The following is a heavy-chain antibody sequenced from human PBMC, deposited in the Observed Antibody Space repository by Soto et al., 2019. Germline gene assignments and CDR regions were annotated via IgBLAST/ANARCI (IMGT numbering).Heavy chain of an antibody. V-gene: IGHV2-5*01. D-gene: IGHD6-19*01. CDR3: EPRPGGWYHFGY. CDR1: GFSLSTSGLG. J-gene: IGHJ4*02. CDR2: IYWNDDK. Sequence: QITLKESSPTLVRPTQTLTLTCTFSGFSLSTSGLGVGWIRQPPGKALEWLALIYWNDDKRYSPSLKARLTITKDTSNNQVVFTITNMDPVDTATYCCEPRPGGWYHFGYWGQGTLVTVSS.